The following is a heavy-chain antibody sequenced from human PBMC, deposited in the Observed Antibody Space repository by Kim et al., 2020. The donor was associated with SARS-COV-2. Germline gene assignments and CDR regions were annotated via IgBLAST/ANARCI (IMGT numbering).Heavy chain of an antibody. CDR3: ARDYWSPGDV. CDR2: IRQDGGET. D-gene: IGHD2-15*01. CDR1: GFTFSHYW. V-gene: IGHV3-7*03. J-gene: IGHJ6*02. Sequence: GGSLRLSCAASGFTFSHYWMAWVRQAPGKGLEWVANIRQDGGETFYVDSVKGRFTISRDNAKTSVYLQMNSLGAEDTAVYYCARDYWSPGDVWGQGTTGT.